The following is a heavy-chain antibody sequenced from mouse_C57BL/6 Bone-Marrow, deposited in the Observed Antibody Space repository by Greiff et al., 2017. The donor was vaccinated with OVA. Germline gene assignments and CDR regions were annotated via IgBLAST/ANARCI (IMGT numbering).Heavy chain of an antibody. CDR2: IYPSDSET. CDR1: GYTFTSYW. J-gene: IGHJ2*01. CDR3: ASGIYYGSPYYFDY. Sequence: VQLQQPGAELVRPGSSVKLSCKASGYTFTSYWMDWVKQRPGQGLEWIGNIYPSDSETHYNQKFKDKATLTVDKSSSTAYMLLSSLTSEDSAVYYCASGIYYGSPYYFDYWGQGTTLTVSS. V-gene: IGHV1-61*01. D-gene: IGHD1-1*01.